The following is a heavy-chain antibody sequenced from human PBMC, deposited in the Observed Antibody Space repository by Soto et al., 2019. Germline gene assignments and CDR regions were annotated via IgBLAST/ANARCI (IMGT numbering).Heavy chain of an antibody. CDR1: GGSISSGGYY. CDR3: SRGRCGGDCYADYCQH. Sequence: QVQLQESGPGLVKPSQTLSLTCTVSGGSISSGGYYWSWIRQHPGKGLEWIGYIYYSGSTYYNPSLKSRVTISVDTSTNQFSLNLSSVTAADTAVYYCSRGRCGGDCYADYCQHWGQGTLVTVSS. D-gene: IGHD2-21*02. J-gene: IGHJ1*01. CDR2: IYYSGST. V-gene: IGHV4-31*03.